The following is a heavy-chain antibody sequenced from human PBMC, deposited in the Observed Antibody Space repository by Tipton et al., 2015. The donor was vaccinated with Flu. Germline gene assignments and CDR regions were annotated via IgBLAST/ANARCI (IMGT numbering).Heavy chain of an antibody. CDR1: GFTFSSYA. CDR2: ISHDESNK. V-gene: IGHV3-30*04. Sequence: SLRLSCAASGFTFSSYAMHWVRQAPGKGLEWVAVISHDESNKYYADSVKGRFTISRDNSKNTLYLQMNSLRGEDTAVYYCARDGVGSLAAAGGYFDYWGQGTLVTVSS. CDR3: ARDGVGSLAAAGGYFDY. D-gene: IGHD6-13*01. J-gene: IGHJ4*02.